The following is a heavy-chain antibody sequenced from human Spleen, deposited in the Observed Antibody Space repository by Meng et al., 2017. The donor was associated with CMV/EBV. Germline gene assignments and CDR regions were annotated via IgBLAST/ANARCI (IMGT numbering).Heavy chain of an antibody. D-gene: IGHD1-26*01. CDR2: ITPFSGNT. Sequence: SVKVSCKASGYTFSYRYLHWVRQAPGRALEWMGWITPFSGNTNYAQKFQDRVTFTTDRSMNTAYMELNRLRSDDTAMYYCARAPIVQITDTPGDYWGQGTLVTVSS. V-gene: IGHV1-45*02. CDR3: ARAPIVQITDTPGDY. CDR1: GYTFSYRY. J-gene: IGHJ4*02.